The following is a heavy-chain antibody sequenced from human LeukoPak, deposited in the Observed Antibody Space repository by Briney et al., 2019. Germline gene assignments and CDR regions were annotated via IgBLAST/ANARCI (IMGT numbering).Heavy chain of an antibody. CDR1: GFTFSNHA. CDR3: AKEPQHCGGVTCTSRIPRGYAWFDP. CDR2: ISGGGDTT. D-gene: IGHD2-21*01. Sequence: PGGSLRLSCGGSGFTFSNHAMSWVRQSSGKGLEWVSVISGGGDTTYYADSVKGRFTISRDNSKNTLYLQMNSLRAEDTSIYYCAKEPQHCGGVTCTSRIPRGYAWFDPWGQGTLVTVSS. J-gene: IGHJ5*02. V-gene: IGHV3-23*01.